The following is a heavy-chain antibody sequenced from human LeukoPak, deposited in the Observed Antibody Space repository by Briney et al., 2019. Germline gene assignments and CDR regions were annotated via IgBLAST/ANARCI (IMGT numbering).Heavy chain of an antibody. V-gene: IGHV3-23*01. D-gene: IGHD1-26*01. CDR2: IRGSGGST. J-gene: IGHJ4*02. CDR3: AKGELLRDFYFDY. CDR1: GFTFSSYA. Sequence: PGGSLRLYCAASGFTFSSYAMSWVRQAPGKGLEWFSAIRGSGGSTYYADSVKGRFTISRDNSKNTLYLQMTSLRAEDTAVYYCAKGELLRDFYFDYWGQGTLVTVSS.